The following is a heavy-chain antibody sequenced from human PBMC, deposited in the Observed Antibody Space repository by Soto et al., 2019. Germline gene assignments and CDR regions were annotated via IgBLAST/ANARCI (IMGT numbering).Heavy chain of an antibody. Sequence: VQLVESGGGLVKPGGSLRLSCAASGLTFSDHYMTWIRQAPGKGLEWISYISSSAGTIYYADSVKGRFTISRDNAKNSLYLQMTNLRAADTAVYYCARAPYFGSGTYYYYALDVWGQGTKVTVSS. D-gene: IGHD3-10*01. J-gene: IGHJ6*02. CDR3: ARAPYFGSGTYYYYALDV. V-gene: IGHV3-11*01. CDR1: GLTFSDHY. CDR2: ISSSAGTI.